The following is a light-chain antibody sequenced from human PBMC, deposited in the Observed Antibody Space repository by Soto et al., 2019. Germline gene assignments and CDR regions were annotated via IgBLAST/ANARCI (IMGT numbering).Light chain of an antibody. CDR2: DAS. J-gene: IGKJ2*01. Sequence: EIVLTQSPATLSLSPGERATLSCRASQSVSNYLAWYQQKPGQAPRLLIYDASKRATGIPARFSGSGSGTDFTITISSLEPEDFAVYYCQQRNGWLRTFGQGTKLEIK. CDR3: QQRNGWLRT. CDR1: QSVSNY. V-gene: IGKV3-11*01.